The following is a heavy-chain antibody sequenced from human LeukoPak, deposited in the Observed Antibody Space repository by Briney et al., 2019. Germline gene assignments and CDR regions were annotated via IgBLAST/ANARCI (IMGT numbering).Heavy chain of an antibody. CDR2: ISDSGDGT. CDR3: AREEGDYYGLRDAFDI. Sequence: PGGSLRLSCAASGFTFRTYAMSWVRQAPGKGLEWVSGISDSGDGTYYAESVKGRFTISRDNSKNMLYLQMNSLRAEDTAVYYCAREEGDYYGLRDAFDIGGQGTMVTVSS. V-gene: IGHV3-23*01. J-gene: IGHJ3*02. CDR1: GFTFRTYA. D-gene: IGHD3-10*01.